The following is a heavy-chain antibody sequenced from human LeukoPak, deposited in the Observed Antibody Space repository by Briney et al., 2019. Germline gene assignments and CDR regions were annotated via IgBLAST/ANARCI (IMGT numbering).Heavy chain of an antibody. CDR3: ARDSSGYYQTLGY. Sequence: ASVKVSCKASGYTFTGYYMHWVRQAPGQGLEWMGWINPNSGGTNYAQKFQGRVTMTRDTSISTAYMELSSLRSEDTAVYYCARDSSGYYQTLGYWGQGTLVTVSS. CDR1: GYTFTGYY. D-gene: IGHD3-22*01. J-gene: IGHJ4*02. CDR2: INPNSGGT. V-gene: IGHV1-2*02.